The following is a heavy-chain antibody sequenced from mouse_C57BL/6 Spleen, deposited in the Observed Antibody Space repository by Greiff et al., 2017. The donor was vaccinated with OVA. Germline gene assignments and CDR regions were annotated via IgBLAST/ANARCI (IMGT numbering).Heavy chain of an antibody. D-gene: IGHD1-1*01. CDR1: GYAFTNYL. J-gene: IGHJ2*01. Sequence: QVQLKQPGAELVRPGTSVKVSCKASGYAFTNYLIEWVKQRPGQGLEWIGVINPGSGGTNYNEKFKGKATLTADKSSSTAYMQLSSLTSEDSAVYFCARSHYGSSYGGDYGGQGTTLTVSS. V-gene: IGHV1-54*01. CDR2: INPGSGGT. CDR3: ARSHYGSSYGGDY.